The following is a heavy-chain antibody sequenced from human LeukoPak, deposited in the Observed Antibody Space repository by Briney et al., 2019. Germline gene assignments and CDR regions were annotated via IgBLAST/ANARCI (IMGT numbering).Heavy chain of an antibody. D-gene: IGHD3-22*01. V-gene: IGHV4-39*01. CDR1: GVSISSSSYY. J-gene: IGHJ3*02. CDR3: ASTSMYYCDSSGYYPLGI. Sequence: PSETLSLTCTVSGVSISSSSYYWGWIRQPPGKGLEWIVSIYYSGSTYYNPSLKSRVTISVDTSKNQSSLTLSSVTAADPAVYYCASTSMYYCDSSGYYPLGIWGQGTMVTVSS. CDR2: IYYSGST.